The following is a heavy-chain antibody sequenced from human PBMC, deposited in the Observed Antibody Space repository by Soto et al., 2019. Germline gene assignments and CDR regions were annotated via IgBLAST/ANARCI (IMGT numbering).Heavy chain of an antibody. D-gene: IGHD2-2*01. CDR2: ISSSSSYI. V-gene: IGHV3-21*01. CDR1: GFTFSSYS. J-gene: IGHJ6*02. Sequence: PGGSLRLSCAASGFTFSSYSMNWVRQAPGKGLEWVSSISSSSSYIYHADSVKGRFTISRDNAKNSLYLQMNSLRAEDTAVYYCARDDEYQPAYYYYGMDVWGQGTTVTVSS. CDR3: ARDDEYQPAYYYYGMDV.